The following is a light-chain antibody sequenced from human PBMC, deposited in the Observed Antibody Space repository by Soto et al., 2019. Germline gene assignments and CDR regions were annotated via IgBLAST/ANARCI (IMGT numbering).Light chain of an antibody. V-gene: IGLV2-14*01. CDR2: DVS. J-gene: IGLJ1*01. Sequence: QSALTQPASVSGSPGQWSTISCTGTSSDVGGYNYVSWYQQHPGKAPQLMIYDVSNRPSGVSNRFSGSKSGNTASLTISGLQAEDEADYYCSSYTSSSTPGVFGPGTKLTVL. CDR3: SSYTSSSTPGV. CDR1: SSDVGGYNY.